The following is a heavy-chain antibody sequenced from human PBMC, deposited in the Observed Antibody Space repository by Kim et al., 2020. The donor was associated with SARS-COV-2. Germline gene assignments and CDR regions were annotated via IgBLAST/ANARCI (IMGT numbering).Heavy chain of an antibody. Sequence: YYVDSVKGRFTNSRDNAKNSLYLQMKSLRAEDTAVYYCARDLAWLLAHDYWGQGTLVTVSS. J-gene: IGHJ4*02. D-gene: IGHD3-3*01. V-gene: IGHV3-7*03. CDR3: ARDLAWLLAHDY.